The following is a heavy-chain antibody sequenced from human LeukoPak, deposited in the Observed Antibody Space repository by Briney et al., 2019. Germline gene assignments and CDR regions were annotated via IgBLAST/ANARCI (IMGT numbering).Heavy chain of an antibody. CDR3: SRGVIGYSSSSPLGY. J-gene: IGHJ4*02. Sequence: SETLSLTCTVSGGSISSDGYYWSWIRQHPGRGLEWIGYIYYSGATYYNPSLKSRVTISADTSKNQFSLNLSSVTAADTAVYYCSRGVIGYSSSSPLGYWGQGTLVTVSS. CDR1: GGSISSDGYY. CDR2: IYYSGAT. V-gene: IGHV4-31*03. D-gene: IGHD6-6*01.